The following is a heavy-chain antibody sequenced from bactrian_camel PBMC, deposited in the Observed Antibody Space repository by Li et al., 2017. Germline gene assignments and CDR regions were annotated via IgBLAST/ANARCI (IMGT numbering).Heavy chain of an antibody. CDR2: LYIADSST. CDR3: AADRASGCGSRSWSITDLYDH. D-gene: IGHD1*01. Sequence: HVQLVESGGGSVQAGGSLTLSCKVSGDDFGRLSMAWFRQAPGKEREGVAHLYIADSSTFYADSVKGRFTISQDNDKNTLYLQMNNLKLEDTAMYYCAADRASGCGSRSWSITDLYDHWGRGTQVTVS. J-gene: IGHJ4*01. CDR1: GDDFGRLS. V-gene: IGHV3S45*01.